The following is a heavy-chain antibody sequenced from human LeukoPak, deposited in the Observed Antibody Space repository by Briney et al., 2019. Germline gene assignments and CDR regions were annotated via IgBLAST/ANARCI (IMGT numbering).Heavy chain of an antibody. CDR2: IRYDGSNT. CDR1: GFTFSSYG. CDR3: AKDLGSGWTTGPPHYFDY. J-gene: IGHJ4*02. D-gene: IGHD6-19*01. V-gene: IGHV3-30*02. Sequence: GGSLRLSCAASGFTFSSYGIHWVRQAPGKGLEWVEFIRYDGSNTYYADSVKGRFTISRDNSKNTLYLQMNSLRSEDTAVYYCAKDLGSGWTTGPPHYFDYWGQGTLVTVSS.